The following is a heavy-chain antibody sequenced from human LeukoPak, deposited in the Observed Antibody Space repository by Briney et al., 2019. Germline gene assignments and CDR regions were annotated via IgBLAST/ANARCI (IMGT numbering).Heavy chain of an antibody. V-gene: IGHV3-23*01. Sequence: GGSLRLSCTASGFTLSSYEMSWIRQAPGKGLEWVSSIDYSGGDTHYADSVKGRFTISRDNSKNTLYLQMNSLRAEDTAVYYCARDYYDSSGYDLLRYYYYMDVWGKGTMVTVSS. CDR1: GFTLSSYE. J-gene: IGHJ6*03. D-gene: IGHD3-22*01. CDR3: ARDYYDSSGYDLLRYYYYMDV. CDR2: IDYSGGDT.